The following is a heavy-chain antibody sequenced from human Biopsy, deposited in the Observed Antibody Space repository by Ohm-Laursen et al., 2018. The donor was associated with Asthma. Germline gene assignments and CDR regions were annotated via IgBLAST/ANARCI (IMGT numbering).Heavy chain of an antibody. CDR1: GDSLTRGGCC. J-gene: IGHJ4*02. CDR2: ILHSGTS. D-gene: IGHD3-22*01. Sequence: SDTLSLTRTVSGDSLTRGGCCWNWIRQHPGKGLEWIGYILHSGTSYFNPSLKSRVSFSRDTSKNQFSLMLSSVTAADTAMYYCARIPRRSGSYFVDYWGQGTLVTVSS. CDR3: ARIPRRSGSYFVDY. V-gene: IGHV4-31*03.